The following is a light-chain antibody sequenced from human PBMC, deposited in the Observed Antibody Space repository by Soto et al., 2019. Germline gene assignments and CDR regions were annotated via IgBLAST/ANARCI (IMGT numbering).Light chain of an antibody. V-gene: IGLV1-47*01. Sequence: QSVLTQPPSASGTPGQRVTISCSGTSSNIGSNYVFWYQHLPGMAPKLLIYKNNQRPSGAPDRFSASKSGTSASLAISGLRTEDEADYHCAAWDDTLTGLYVFGTGTKVTVL. CDR1: SSNIGSNY. CDR3: AAWDDTLTGLYV. J-gene: IGLJ1*01. CDR2: KNN.